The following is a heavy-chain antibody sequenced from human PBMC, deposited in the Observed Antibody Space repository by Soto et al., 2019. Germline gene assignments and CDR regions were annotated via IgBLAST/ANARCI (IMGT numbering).Heavy chain of an antibody. D-gene: IGHD1-26*01. CDR1: GYTFTSYA. J-gene: IGHJ4*02. Sequence: QVQLVQSGAEVKKPGASVKVSCKASGYTFTSYAMHWLRQAPGQRLEWMGWINAGNGNTKYSQKFQGRVTITRDTSASTAYMELSSLRSEDTAVYYCARVSEGALYRLDYWGQGTLVTVSS. CDR2: INAGNGNT. CDR3: ARVSEGALYRLDY. V-gene: IGHV1-3*01.